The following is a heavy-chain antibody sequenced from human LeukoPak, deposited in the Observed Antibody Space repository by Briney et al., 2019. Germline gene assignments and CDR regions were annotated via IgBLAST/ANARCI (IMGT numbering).Heavy chain of an antibody. J-gene: IGHJ6*02. CDR3: ARPHTREYSYGLRIYYGMDV. V-gene: IGHV4-59*12. CDR1: GASISFYY. D-gene: IGHD5-18*01. CDR2: IYYRGST. Sequence: SETLSLTCTVSGASISFYYWSWLRQPPGKGLEWIGYIYYRGSTNLNPSLKSRVTISLDTSKNQFSLKLSSVTAADTAVYYCARPHTREYSYGLRIYYGMDVWGQGTTVTVSS.